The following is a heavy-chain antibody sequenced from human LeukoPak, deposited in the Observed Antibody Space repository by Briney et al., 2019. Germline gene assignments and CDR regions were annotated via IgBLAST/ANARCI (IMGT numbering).Heavy chain of an antibody. CDR2: IYYNGNT. V-gene: IGHV4-31*01. D-gene: IGHD4-11*01. CDR1: GGSIRSSGGYY. J-gene: IGHJ4*02. Sequence: SQTLSLTCTVSGGSIRSSGGYYWSWIRQHQGKGLEWIGFIYYNGNTNYNPSLRSLVTTSVDTSKNQFSLKLSSVTAADTAVYYCASVTNNYFDYWGQGTLVTVSS. CDR3: ASVTNNYFDY.